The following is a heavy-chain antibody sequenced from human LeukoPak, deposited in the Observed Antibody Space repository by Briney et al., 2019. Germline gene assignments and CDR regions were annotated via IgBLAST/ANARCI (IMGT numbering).Heavy chain of an antibody. D-gene: IGHD3-22*01. CDR1: GYSFASYW. Sequence: GQSLKISCKGSGYSFASYWIGWVRQMPGKGLEWMGMIYPGNYYTTYSPSFQGQVTISTDKSICTAYLQWSSLKASDTAMYYCARQVTMIPPFDYWGQGTLVTVSS. J-gene: IGHJ4*02. CDR3: ARQVTMIPPFDY. CDR2: IYPGNYYT. V-gene: IGHV5-51*01.